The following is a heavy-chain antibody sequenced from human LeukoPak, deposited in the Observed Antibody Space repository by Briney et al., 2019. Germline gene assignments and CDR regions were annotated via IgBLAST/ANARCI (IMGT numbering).Heavy chain of an antibody. Sequence: SGTLSLTCTVQGGSLSGAYWAWIRQSPGKGLEWIGEINQSGSTNYNPSFKSRVTMSADTPKNQLSLSLTSVTAADTALYYCARGPVRLARPYDYWGQGTPVTVSS. CDR2: INQSGST. V-gene: IGHV4-34*01. CDR3: ARGPVRLARPYDY. J-gene: IGHJ4*02. D-gene: IGHD3-9*01. CDR1: GGSLSGAY.